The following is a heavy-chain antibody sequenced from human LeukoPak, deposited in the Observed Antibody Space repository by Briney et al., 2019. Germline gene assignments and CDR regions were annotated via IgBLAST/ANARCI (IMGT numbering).Heavy chain of an antibody. Sequence: GGSLRLSCAASGFTFSGYWMSWVRQAPGKGLEWVANIKQDGSEKYYVDSVKGRFTISRDNAKNSLYLQMNSLRAEDTAVYSCARGHIVVVPAAISAFDIWGQGTMVTVSS. CDR1: GFTFSGYW. CDR3: ARGHIVVVPAAISAFDI. V-gene: IGHV3-7*04. D-gene: IGHD2-2*01. CDR2: IKQDGSEK. J-gene: IGHJ3*02.